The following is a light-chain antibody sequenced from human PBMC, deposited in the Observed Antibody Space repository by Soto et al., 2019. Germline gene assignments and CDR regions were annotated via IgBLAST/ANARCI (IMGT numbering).Light chain of an antibody. J-gene: IGKJ1*01. Sequence: EIVMTQSQATLSVSPGETATLSCSTSQSVSSNLAWYHQKPGQAPRLLLYDAYTRATGIPARFSGSGSGTEFTLTISSLQSEDFAVYYCQQYNNWPTWTFGQGPKVEIK. CDR1: QSVSSN. V-gene: IGKV3-15*01. CDR2: DAY. CDR3: QQYNNWPTWT.